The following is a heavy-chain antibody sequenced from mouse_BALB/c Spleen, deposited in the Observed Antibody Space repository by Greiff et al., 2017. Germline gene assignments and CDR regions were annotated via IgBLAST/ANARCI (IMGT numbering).Heavy chain of an antibody. Sequence: VKLMESGPGLVAPSQSLSITCTVSGFSLTSYGVHWVRQPPGKGLEWLGVIWAGGSTNYNSALMSRLSISKDNSKSQVFLKMNSLQTDDTAMYYCARDHYDYDGNYFDYWGQGTTLTVSS. CDR3: ARDHYDYDGNYFDY. CDR1: GFSLTSYG. V-gene: IGHV2-9*02. CDR2: IWAGGST. J-gene: IGHJ2*01. D-gene: IGHD2-4*01.